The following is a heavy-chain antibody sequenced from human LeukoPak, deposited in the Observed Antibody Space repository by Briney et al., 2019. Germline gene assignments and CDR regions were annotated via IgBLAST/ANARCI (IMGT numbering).Heavy chain of an antibody. CDR2: ICPGDSDT. V-gene: IGHV5-51*01. CDR1: GYSFTSYC. Sequence: GESLKISCKTSGYSFTSYCIGWVRQMSGRGLEWMGIICPGDSDTRYSPSFQGQVTISADKSISTAYLQWSSLKASDTAMYYCARSRPTSGYDSYYYYGMDVWGQGTTVTVSS. J-gene: IGHJ6*02. CDR3: ARSRPTSGYDSYYYYGMDV. D-gene: IGHD5-12*01.